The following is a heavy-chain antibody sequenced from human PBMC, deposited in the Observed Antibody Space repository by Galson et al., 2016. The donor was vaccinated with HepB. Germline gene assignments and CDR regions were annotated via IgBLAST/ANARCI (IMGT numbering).Heavy chain of an antibody. CDR1: GDSLSAGDYY. V-gene: IGHV4-30-4*01. J-gene: IGHJ4*02. CDR2: IYHSGRT. D-gene: IGHD2-8*01. Sequence: QVQLQESGPGLVEPSQTLSLTCSVSGDSLSAGDYYWTWIRQPPGKGLEWIGYIYHSGRTYQNPSLKSRATISVDTSKNQFSLKLTSVSAADTAIYYCARDRSHSNAVCRFDYWGQGTLVTVSS. CDR3: ARDRSHSNAVCRFDY.